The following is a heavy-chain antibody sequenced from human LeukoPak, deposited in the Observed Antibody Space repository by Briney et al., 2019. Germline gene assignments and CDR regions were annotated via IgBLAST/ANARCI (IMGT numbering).Heavy chain of an antibody. D-gene: IGHD3-22*01. V-gene: IGHV3-66*04. Sequence: PGGSLRLSCAASGFTVSSNYMSWVRQAPGKGLEWVSVIYIGGSTYYADSVKGRFTISRDNSKNTRYLQMNSLRAEDTAVYYCARLPYDSSGYYQYYDMDVWGQGTTVTVSS. J-gene: IGHJ6*02. CDR2: IYIGGST. CDR1: GFTVSSNY. CDR3: ARLPYDSSGYYQYYDMDV.